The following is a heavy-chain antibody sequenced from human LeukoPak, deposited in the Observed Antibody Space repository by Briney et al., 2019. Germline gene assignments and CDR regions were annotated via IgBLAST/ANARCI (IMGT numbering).Heavy chain of an antibody. V-gene: IGHV3-23*01. CDR2: ISGSADFT. CDR1: GFTFSNYA. Sequence: GGSLRLSCAASGFTFSNYAMTWVRQAPGKGLEWVSAISGSADFTYYADSVKGRFTISRDNSRNTLYLQMNSLRAEDTAVFYCAKCTMVNAHYPIDYWGQGALVTVSS. J-gene: IGHJ4*02. CDR3: AKCTMVNAHYPIDY. D-gene: IGHD4/OR15-4a*01.